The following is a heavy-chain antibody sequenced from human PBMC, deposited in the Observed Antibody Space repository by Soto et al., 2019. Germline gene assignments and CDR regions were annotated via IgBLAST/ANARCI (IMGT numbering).Heavy chain of an antibody. J-gene: IGHJ4*02. Sequence: QITLKESGHTLVKPTQTLTLTCCVSGFSLRNTEMAVGWIRPPPGKALEWLTLIYGDDEKRYNPSLKNRITITKDTPKNPVVITMTNLDTVDTGTYYCVHVCTGAGSFDFDSWGQGTLVTVSS. CDR1: GFSLRNTEMA. D-gene: IGHD2-8*02. V-gene: IGHV2-5*02. CDR3: VHVCTGAGSFDFDS. CDR2: IYGDDEK.